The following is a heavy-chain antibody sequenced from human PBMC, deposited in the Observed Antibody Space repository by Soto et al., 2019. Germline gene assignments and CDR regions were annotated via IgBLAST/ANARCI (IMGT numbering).Heavy chain of an antibody. CDR2: ISGSGGST. CDR1: GFTFSSYA. CDR3: AKDRGYCSGGSCYSDAFDI. J-gene: IGHJ3*02. Sequence: GGSLRLSCAASGFTFSSYAMSWVRQAPGKGLEWVSAISGSGGSTYYADSAKGRFTISRDNSKNTLYLQMNSLRAEDTAVYYCAKDRGYCSGGSCYSDAFDIWGQGTMVTVSS. D-gene: IGHD2-15*01. V-gene: IGHV3-23*01.